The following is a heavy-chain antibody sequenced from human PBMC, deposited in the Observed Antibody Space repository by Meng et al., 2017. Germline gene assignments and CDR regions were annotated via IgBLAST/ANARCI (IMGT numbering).Heavy chain of an antibody. CDR1: GYTFTSYG. Sequence: QVQLVPSGTGGKKPGASVKVACKASGYTFTSYGISWVRQAPGQGLEWMGWISAYNGNTNYAQKLQGRVTMTTDTSTSTAYMELRSLRSDDTAVYYCARGNYGDYLYYFDYWGQGTLVTVSS. D-gene: IGHD4-17*01. J-gene: IGHJ4*02. CDR3: ARGNYGDYLYYFDY. CDR2: ISAYNGNT. V-gene: IGHV1-18*01.